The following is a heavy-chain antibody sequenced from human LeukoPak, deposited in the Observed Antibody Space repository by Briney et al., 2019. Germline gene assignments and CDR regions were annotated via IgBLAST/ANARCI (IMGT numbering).Heavy chain of an antibody. CDR3: AKDRPPAPYFVSTRGGQDY. CDR2: ISSSSSYI. J-gene: IGHJ4*02. V-gene: IGHV3-21*01. D-gene: IGHD3-9*01. CDR1: GFTFSSYS. Sequence: GGSLRLSCAASGFTFSSYSMNWVRQAPGKGLEWVSSISSSSSYIYYADSVKGRFTISRDNAKNSLYLQMNSLRAEDTAVYYCAKDRPPAPYFVSTRGGQDYWGQGTLVTVSS.